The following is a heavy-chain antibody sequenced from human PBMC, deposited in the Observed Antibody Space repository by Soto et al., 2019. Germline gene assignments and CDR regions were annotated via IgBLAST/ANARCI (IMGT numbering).Heavy chain of an antibody. CDR1: GYTFTRYY. CDR2: INPSGCST. V-gene: IGHV1-46*01. Sequence: CNRSGYTFTRYYMHWVRQAIGQGLEWMGIINPSGCSTSYAQKFQGRVTMTRDTSTSTVYMELSSLRSEDTAVYYCARTLRAGYPSHFDYWGQGTLVTVSS. J-gene: IGHJ4*02. D-gene: IGHD5-12*01. CDR3: ARTLRAGYPSHFDY.